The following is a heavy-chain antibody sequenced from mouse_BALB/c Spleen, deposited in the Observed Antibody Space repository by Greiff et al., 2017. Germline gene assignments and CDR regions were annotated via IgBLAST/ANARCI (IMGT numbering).Heavy chain of an antibody. CDR2: IRNKANGYTT. J-gene: IGHJ4*01. CDR3: ARDFGITTAHYAMDY. Sequence: EVQGVESGGGLVQPGGSLRLSCATSGFTFTDYYMSWVRQPPGKALEWLGFIRNKANGYTTEYSASVKGRFTISRDNSQSILYLQMNTLRAEDSATYYCARDFGITTAHYAMDYWGQGTSVTVSS. D-gene: IGHD2-4*01. V-gene: IGHV7-3*02. CDR1: GFTFTDYY.